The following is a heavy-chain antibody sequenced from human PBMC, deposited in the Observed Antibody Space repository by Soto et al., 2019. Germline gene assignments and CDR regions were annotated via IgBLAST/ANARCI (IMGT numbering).Heavy chain of an antibody. CDR2: ISGGGGST. CDR3: AKERSSWYSGFDY. CDR1: GFTFSSYA. J-gene: IGHJ4*02. Sequence: GGSLRLSCAASGFTFSSYAMNWVRQAPGKGLEWVSFISGGGGSTFYADSVEGRFTISRDNSKNTLYLQMNSLRADDTAVYYCAKERSSWYSGFDYWGQGTLVTVSS. V-gene: IGHV3-23*01. D-gene: IGHD6-13*01.